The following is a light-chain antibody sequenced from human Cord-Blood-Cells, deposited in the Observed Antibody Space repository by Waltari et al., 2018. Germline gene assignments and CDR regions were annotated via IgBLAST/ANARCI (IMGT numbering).Light chain of an antibody. CDR1: SRDVGGSHY. CDR3: SSYTSSSTYVV. V-gene: IGLV2-14*01. Sequence: QSALTQPASVSGSPGQSITIPCTRPSRDVGGSHYVSWYQQHPGKAPKLMIYDVSNRPSGVSNRFSGSKSGNTASLTISGLQAEDEADYYCSSYTSSSTYVVFGGGTKLTVL. J-gene: IGLJ2*01. CDR2: DVS.